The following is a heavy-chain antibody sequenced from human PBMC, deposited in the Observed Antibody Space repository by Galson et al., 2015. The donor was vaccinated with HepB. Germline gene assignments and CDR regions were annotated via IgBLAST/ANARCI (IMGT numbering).Heavy chain of an antibody. V-gene: IGHV2-5*02. CDR2: IYWDDDK. CDR1: GFSLTTSGVG. J-gene: IGHJ6*02. CDR3: AHTPRAGYDFWSDYYFYGMDV. Sequence: PALVKPTQTLTLTCTFSGFSLTTSGVGVGWIRQPPGKALEWLALIYWDDDKRYSPSLKTRITITKDTSKNQVVLTMTNMDPVDTATYYCAHTPRAGYDFWSDYYFYGMDVWGQGTTVTVSS. D-gene: IGHD3-3*01.